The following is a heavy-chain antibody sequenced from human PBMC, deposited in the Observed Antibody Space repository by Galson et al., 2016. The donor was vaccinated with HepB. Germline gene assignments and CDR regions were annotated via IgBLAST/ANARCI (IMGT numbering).Heavy chain of an antibody. V-gene: IGHV3-53*01. Sequence: SLRLSCAVSGFRVSAHHVSWFRQAPGKGLECVSVLYGGGGTYHTDSVKGRFSVSRDNSKNIVYLQMNSLRADDTAVYYCVGYGGNSVWGQGTLVTVSS. CDR2: LYGGGGT. J-gene: IGHJ4*02. CDR3: VGYGGNSV. CDR1: GFRVSAHH. D-gene: IGHD4-23*01.